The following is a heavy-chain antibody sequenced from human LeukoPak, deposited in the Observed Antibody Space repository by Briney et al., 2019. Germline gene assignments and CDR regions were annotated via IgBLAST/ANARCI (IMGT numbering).Heavy chain of an antibody. V-gene: IGHV3-48*03. D-gene: IGHD6-13*01. CDR3: ASLIYSSSWYVTDY. CDR1: GFTFSSYE. J-gene: IGHJ4*02. CDR2: ISSSGSTI. Sequence: GGSLRLSCAASGFTFSSYEMTWVRQAPGKGLEWVSYISSSGSTIYYADSVKGRFTISRDNAKNSLYLQMNSLRAEDTAVYYCASLIYSSSWYVTDYWGQGTLVTVSS.